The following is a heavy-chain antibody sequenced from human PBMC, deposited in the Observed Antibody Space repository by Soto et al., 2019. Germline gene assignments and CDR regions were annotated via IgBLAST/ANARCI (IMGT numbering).Heavy chain of an antibody. CDR1: GGSFSGYY. J-gene: IGHJ6*02. CDR3: ARGISIAAAGPYYYHYGMDV. D-gene: IGHD6-13*01. V-gene: IGHV4-34*01. Sequence: SETLSLTCAVYGGSFSGYYWSWTRQPPGKGLEWIGEINHSGSTNYNPSLKSRVTISVDTSKNQFSLKLSSVTAADTAVYYCARGISIAAAGPYYYHYGMDVWGQGTTVTVSS. CDR2: INHSGST.